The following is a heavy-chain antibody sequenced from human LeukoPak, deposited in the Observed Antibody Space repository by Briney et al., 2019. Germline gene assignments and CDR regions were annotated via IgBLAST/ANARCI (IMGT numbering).Heavy chain of an antibody. D-gene: IGHD6-13*01. CDR1: GYSFTSYW. CDR3: ARLLKHSSPGYYFES. Sequence: GESLKISCKGSGYSFTSYWIGWVRQMPGKGLEWMGIIYPGDSDTRYSPSFQGQVTISADKSISTAYLQWSSLKASDTAMYYCARLLKHSSPGYYFESWGQGTLVTVYS. CDR2: IYPGDSDT. J-gene: IGHJ4*02. V-gene: IGHV5-51*01.